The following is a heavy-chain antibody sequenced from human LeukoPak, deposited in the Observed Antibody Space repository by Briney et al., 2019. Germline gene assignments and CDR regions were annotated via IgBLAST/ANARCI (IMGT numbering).Heavy chain of an antibody. J-gene: IGHJ4*02. D-gene: IGHD6-19*01. CDR2: ISSSSSYI. Sequence: PGGSLRLSCAASGFTFRSYSMNWVRQAPGKGLEWVSSISSSSSYIYYADSVKGRFTISRDNAKNSLYLQMNSLRAEDTAVYYCARSGYSSGWYSEGIGYWGQGTLVTVSS. CDR3: ARSGYSSGWYSEGIGY. V-gene: IGHV3-21*01. CDR1: GFTFRSYS.